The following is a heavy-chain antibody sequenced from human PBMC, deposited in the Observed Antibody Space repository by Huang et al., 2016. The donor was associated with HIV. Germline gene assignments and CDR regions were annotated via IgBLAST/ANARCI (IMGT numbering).Heavy chain of an antibody. CDR2: IKQDESEK. CDR3: ATKTAGMDI. V-gene: IGHV3-7*01. J-gene: IGHJ6*02. D-gene: IGHD1-7*01. Sequence: VESGGRSVQPGGSIKLSCVGSTFTFGAYWMSWVRQPPGNGLELVSNIKQDESEKYYVDSVKGRFNISRDNARKVLFLEMDNLRVEDTAMYFCATKTAGMDIWGQGTTVTVSS. CDR1: TFTFGAYW.